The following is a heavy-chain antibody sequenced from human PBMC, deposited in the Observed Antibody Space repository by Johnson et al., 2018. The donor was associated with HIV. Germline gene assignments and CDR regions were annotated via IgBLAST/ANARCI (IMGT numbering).Heavy chain of an antibody. Sequence: QMQLVESGGGVVQPGGSLRLSCAASGFTFSSYTMYWVRQAPGKGLEWVAVISYDGSNEYYADSVKGRFTISRDNSKNTLYLQMSSLRAGDTAVYYCARGRASWELYDAFEIWGQGTMVIVSS. CDR2: ISYDGSNE. V-gene: IGHV3-30*04. CDR1: GFTFSSYT. CDR3: ARGRASWELYDAFEI. J-gene: IGHJ3*02. D-gene: IGHD1-26*01.